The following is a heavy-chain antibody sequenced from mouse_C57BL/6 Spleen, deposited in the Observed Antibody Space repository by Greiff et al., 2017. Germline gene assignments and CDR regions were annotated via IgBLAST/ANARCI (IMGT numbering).Heavy chain of an antibody. CDR3: ARVYYGSSYPSWFAY. CDR2: IYPRSGNT. CDR1: GYTFTSYG. J-gene: IGHJ3*01. D-gene: IGHD1-1*01. Sequence: VQLQQSGAELARPGASVKLSCKASGYTFTSYGISWVKQRTGQGLEWIGEIYPRSGNTYYNEKLKGKATLTADKSSSTAYMELRSLTSEDSAVYFCARVYYGSSYPSWFAYWGQGTLVTVSA. V-gene: IGHV1-81*01.